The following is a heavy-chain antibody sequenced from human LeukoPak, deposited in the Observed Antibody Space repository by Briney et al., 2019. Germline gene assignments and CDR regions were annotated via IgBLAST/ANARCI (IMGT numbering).Heavy chain of an antibody. CDR1: GFTFSSYW. CDR3: AREDSASCPET. Sequence: GGSLRLSCAASGFTFSSYWMSWVRQAPGKGLEWVANINHNGSEKYYVDSVKGRFTISRDNAKNSLYLQMNSLRAEDTAVYYCAREDSASCPETWGQGNLVTVSP. CDR2: INHNGSEK. J-gene: IGHJ4*02. D-gene: IGHD1-26*01. V-gene: IGHV3-7*01.